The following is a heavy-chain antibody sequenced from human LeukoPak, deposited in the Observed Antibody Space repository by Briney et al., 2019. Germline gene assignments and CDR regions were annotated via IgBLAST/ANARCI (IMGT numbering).Heavy chain of an antibody. CDR2: INWNGGST. V-gene: IGHV3-20*04. CDR3: ARVNTNWPLDY. D-gene: IGHD1-1*01. Sequence: GGSLRLSCAASGFTFDDYGMSWVRQAPGKGLEWVSGINWNGGSTGYADSVKGRFTISRDSAKNSLYLQMNSLRAEDTALYYCARVNTNWPLDYWGQGTLVTVSS. J-gene: IGHJ4*02. CDR1: GFTFDDYG.